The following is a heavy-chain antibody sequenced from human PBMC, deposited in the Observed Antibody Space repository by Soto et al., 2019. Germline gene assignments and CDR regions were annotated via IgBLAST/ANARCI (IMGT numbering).Heavy chain of an antibody. CDR3: ARGGLYAYYQDN. CDR1: GFTFSTYW. Sequence: EVQLVESGGGVVQPGESLSLSCTASGFTFSTYWMHWVRQAPGKGLVWLSRLKGDGSMPDYADSVKGRFTISRDNAENTLYLQMNGLRAEDTAIYYCARGGLYAYYQDNWGQGTLVTVSS. D-gene: IGHD3-16*01. CDR2: LKGDGSMP. V-gene: IGHV3-74*01. J-gene: IGHJ4*02.